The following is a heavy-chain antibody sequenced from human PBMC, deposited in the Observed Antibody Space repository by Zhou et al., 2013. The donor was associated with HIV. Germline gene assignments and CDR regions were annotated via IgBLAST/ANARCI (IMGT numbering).Heavy chain of an antibody. V-gene: IGHV3-48*01. J-gene: IGHJ4*02. D-gene: IGHD6-19*01. CDR3: ARDPMTVAGYYFDY. CDR2: ISSSSSTI. Sequence: VQLVESGGGLVQPGGSLRLSCVASGFTFSSYSMNWVRQAPGKGLEWVSYISSSSSTINYADSVKGRFTISRDNAKNSLYLQMYSLRAEDTAVYYCARDPMTVAGYYFDYWGQGTLVTVSS. CDR1: GFTFSSYS.